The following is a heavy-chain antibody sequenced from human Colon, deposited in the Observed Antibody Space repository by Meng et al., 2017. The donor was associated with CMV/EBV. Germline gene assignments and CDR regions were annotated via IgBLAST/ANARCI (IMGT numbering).Heavy chain of an antibody. CDR1: GGPFKGFH. Sequence: SETLSLTCAVSGGPFKGFHWNWIRQSPGKGLEWIGEIRHSGLTSHNPSLKSRITMSLDTSKSQFYLEVRSVVAADTAVYYCARQRENYYYYGMDVWSHGTMVTVSS. D-gene: IGHD5-24*01. J-gene: IGHJ6*02. CDR3: ARQRENYYYYGMDV. CDR2: IRHSGLT. V-gene: IGHV4-34*10.